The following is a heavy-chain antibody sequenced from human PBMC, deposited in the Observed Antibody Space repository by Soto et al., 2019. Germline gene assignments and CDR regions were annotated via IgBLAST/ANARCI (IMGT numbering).Heavy chain of an antibody. J-gene: IGHJ4*02. CDR2: IKSRSGGGTT. V-gene: IGHV3-15*07. CDR3: TTGVY. CDR1: GFANFSKAW. D-gene: IGHD3-10*01. Sequence: EVQLVESGGGFVEPGGSLRLSCEASGFANFSKAWMYWVRQAPGKGLEWVGHIKSRSGGGTTGYAAPVQGRFSISRDDSANTLFLQMNSLKGEDTAFYYCTTGVYWGQGTLATVSS.